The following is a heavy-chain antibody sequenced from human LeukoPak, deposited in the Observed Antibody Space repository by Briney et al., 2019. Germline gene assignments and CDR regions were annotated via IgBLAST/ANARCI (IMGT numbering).Heavy chain of an antibody. CDR2: ISGSGGST. J-gene: IGHJ4*02. D-gene: IGHD4-17*01. CDR1: GFTFSSYA. V-gene: IGHV3-23*01. CDR3: AKDPPTTVTTEGVSTY. Sequence: PGGSLRLSCAASGFTFSSYAMNWVRQAPGKGLEWVSAISGSGGSTYYTDSVKGRFTISRDNSKNTLYLQMNSLRAEDTAVYYCAKDPPTTVTTEGVSTYWGQGTLVTVSS.